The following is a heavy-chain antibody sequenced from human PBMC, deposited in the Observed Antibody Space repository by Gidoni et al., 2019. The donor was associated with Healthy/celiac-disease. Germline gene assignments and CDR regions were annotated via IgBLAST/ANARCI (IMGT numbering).Heavy chain of an antibody. CDR1: GFTFSSYS. J-gene: IGHJ3*02. V-gene: IGHV3-21*01. Sequence: EMQLVESGGGLVKPGGSLRLSCAASGFTFSSYSMNWVRQAPGKGLEWVSSIISSSSYLYYADSVKGRFTISRDNAKNSLYLQMNSLRAEDTAVYYCARDPGPGIAAALESDDAFDIWGQGTMVTVSS. D-gene: IGHD6-13*01. CDR2: IISSSSYL. CDR3: ARDPGPGIAAALESDDAFDI.